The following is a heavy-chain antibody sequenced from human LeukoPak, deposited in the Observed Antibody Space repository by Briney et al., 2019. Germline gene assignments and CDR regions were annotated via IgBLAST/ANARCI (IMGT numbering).Heavy chain of an antibody. J-gene: IGHJ4*01. D-gene: IGHD4-11*01. CDR1: GFIYSHYG. CDR3: ARDAQRGFDYSNSLEY. CDR2: IWSDGSNR. Sequence: GGSLILSCAASGFIYSHYGMHWVRQAPGKGLEWVAVIWSDGSNRFYAGSVKGRFTISRDNSQNTLFLQMNSLRAEDTAMYYCARDAQRGFDYSNSLEYWGHGTLVTVSS. V-gene: IGHV3-33*01.